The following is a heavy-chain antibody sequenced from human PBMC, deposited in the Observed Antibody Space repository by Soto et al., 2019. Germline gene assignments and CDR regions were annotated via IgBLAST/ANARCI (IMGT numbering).Heavy chain of an antibody. CDR3: TRSLPGTTSSDY. V-gene: IGHV3-72*01. Sequence: EVQLLESGGGLVQPGGSLRLSCAGSGFTFSDYYIDWVRQAPGKGLEWVGRSRDKGNSYSTDYAASVKGRFTVSRDASKNSLYPQMNSLKTEDTALYYCTRSLPGTTSSDYWGQGTLVTVSS. J-gene: IGHJ4*02. CDR2: SRDKGNSYST. CDR1: GFTFSDYY. D-gene: IGHD1-7*01.